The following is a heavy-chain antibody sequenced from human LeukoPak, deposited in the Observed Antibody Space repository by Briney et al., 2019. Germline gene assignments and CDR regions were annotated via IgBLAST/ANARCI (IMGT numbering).Heavy chain of an antibody. J-gene: IGHJ4*02. Sequence: SETLSLTCTVSGGSISSGDYYWSWIRQPPGKGLEWIGFIYYSGSSYYNPSLKSRVTISVDTAKNQFSLKLSSVTAADTAVYYCARGRSGRTIMITFGGVIVPPYDYWGQGTLVTVSS. CDR1: GGSISSGDYY. CDR2: IYYSGSS. D-gene: IGHD3-16*02. CDR3: ARGRSGRTIMITFGGVIVPPYDY. V-gene: IGHV4-30-4*08.